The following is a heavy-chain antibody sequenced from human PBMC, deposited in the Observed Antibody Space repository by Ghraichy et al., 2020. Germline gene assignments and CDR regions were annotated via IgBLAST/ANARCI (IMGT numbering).Heavy chain of an antibody. CDR1: GFTFSSYA. V-gene: IGHV3-23*01. Sequence: GVLRLSCAASGFTFSSYAMSWVRQAPGKGLEWVSAISGSGGSTYYADSVKGRFTISRDNSKNTLYLQMNSLRAEDTAVYYCATSDYDFWSGYYRSAFDIWGQGTMVTVSS. J-gene: IGHJ3*02. D-gene: IGHD3-3*01. CDR2: ISGSGGST. CDR3: ATSDYDFWSGYYRSAFDI.